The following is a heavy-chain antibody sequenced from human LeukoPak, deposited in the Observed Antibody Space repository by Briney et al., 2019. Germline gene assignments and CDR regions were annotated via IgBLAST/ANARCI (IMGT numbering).Heavy chain of an antibody. J-gene: IGHJ4*02. CDR3: ARDGLYSSGWYVDY. D-gene: IGHD6-19*01. V-gene: IGHV6-1*01. CDR2: TYYKSKLNN. Sequence: SQTLSLTCAISGDSVSTNSAAWNWIRQSPSRGLEWLGRTYYKSKLNNDYAVSVKSRIIINPDTSRNQFSLQLNSVTPEDTAVYYCARDGLYSSGWYVDYWGQGTLVTVSS. CDR1: GDSVSTNSAA.